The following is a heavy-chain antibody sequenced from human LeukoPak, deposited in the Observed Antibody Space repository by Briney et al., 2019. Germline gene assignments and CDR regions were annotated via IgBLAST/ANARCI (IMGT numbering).Heavy chain of an antibody. V-gene: IGHV3-9*03. CDR1: GFTFDDYA. CDR2: ISWNSGSI. D-gene: IGHD4-17*01. J-gene: IGHJ4*02. CDR3: AKGATVTTGEGYFDY. Sequence: GGSLRLSCAASGFTFDDYAMHWVRQAPGKGLEWVSGISWNSGSIGYADSVKGRFTISRDNAKNSLYLQMNSLRAEDMALYYCAKGATVTTGEGYFDYWGQGTLVTVSS.